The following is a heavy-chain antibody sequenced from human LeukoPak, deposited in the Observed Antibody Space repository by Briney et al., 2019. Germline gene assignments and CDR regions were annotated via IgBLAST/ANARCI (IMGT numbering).Heavy chain of an antibody. CDR3: AKGNGGNSGEYLYYGMDV. CDR2: ISGSGGNT. CDR1: RFPFSSYA. Sequence: TGGSLRLSCAASRFPFSSYAMTWVRQAPGKGLEWVSAISGSGGNTYYADSVKGRFTISRDNSKNTLYLQLTSLRAEDTAVYYCAKGNGGNSGEYLYYGMDVWGQGTTVTVSS. J-gene: IGHJ6*02. D-gene: IGHD4-23*01. V-gene: IGHV3-23*01.